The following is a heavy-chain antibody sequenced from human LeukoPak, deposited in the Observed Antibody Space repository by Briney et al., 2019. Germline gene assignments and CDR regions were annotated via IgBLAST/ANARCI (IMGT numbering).Heavy chain of an antibody. CDR2: ISSGGTTI. CDR1: GFTFSSYE. D-gene: IGHD6-6*01. V-gene: IGHV3-48*03. CDR3: AKGLPIAAPDRSYYYYYGMDV. Sequence: GGSLRLSCAASGFTFSSYEMHWVRQAPGKGLEWVSYISSGGTTIYYADSVKGRFTISRDNAKNSLYLQMNSLRAEDTAIYYCAKGLPIAAPDRSYYYYYGMDVWGQGTTVTVSS. J-gene: IGHJ6*02.